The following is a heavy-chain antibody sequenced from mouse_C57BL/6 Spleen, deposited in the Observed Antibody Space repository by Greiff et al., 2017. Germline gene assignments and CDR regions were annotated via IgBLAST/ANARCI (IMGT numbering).Heavy chain of an antibody. CDR1: GYAFSSSW. Sequence: VQLQQSGPELVKPGASVKISCKASGYAFSSSWMNWVKQRPGKGLEWIGRIYPGDGDTNYNGKFKGKATLTADKASSTAYMQLSSLTSEDSAVYFCARSGARSSYAMDYWGQGTSVTVSS. CDR2: IYPGDGDT. V-gene: IGHV1-82*01. J-gene: IGHJ4*01. CDR3: ARSGARSSYAMDY. D-gene: IGHD1-1*01.